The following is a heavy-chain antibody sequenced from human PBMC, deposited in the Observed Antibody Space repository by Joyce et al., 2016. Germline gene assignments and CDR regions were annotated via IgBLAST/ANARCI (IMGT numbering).Heavy chain of an antibody. V-gene: IGHV5-51*01. J-gene: IGHJ4*02. CDR1: RYRFTNYW. CDR2: INPGDSHT. Sequence: VQLVQSGAVVKKPGEFLKISCKGSRYRFTNYWVGWVRQMPGKGLEWMGIINPGDSHTRYTPSFQGQVTISADKSSRTAYLQWSSLKAVDTAIYYCARSLNNCNDLFDGSGDSWGQGTLVTVSS. CDR3: ARSLNNCNDLFDGSGDS. D-gene: IGHD1-20*01.